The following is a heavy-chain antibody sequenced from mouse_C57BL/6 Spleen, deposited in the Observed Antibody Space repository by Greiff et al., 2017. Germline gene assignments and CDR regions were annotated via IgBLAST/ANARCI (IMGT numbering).Heavy chain of an antibody. J-gene: IGHJ1*03. V-gene: IGHV2-4*01. CDR2: IWSGGST. D-gene: IGHD1-1*01. CDR1: GFSLTSYG. CDR3: AKTPSTTVVATDWYFEV. Sequence: VQLQQSGPGLVQPSPSLSITCTASGFSLTSYGVHWVRQPPGKGLEWLGVIWSGGSTDYNAAFITRLGISKDNAESHVFFKMNSLQADDTAIYYGAKTPSTTVVATDWYFEVWGTRTTVTVSS.